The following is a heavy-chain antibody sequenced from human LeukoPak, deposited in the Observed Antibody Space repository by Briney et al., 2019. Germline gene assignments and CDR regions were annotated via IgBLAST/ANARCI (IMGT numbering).Heavy chain of an antibody. CDR3: AKGHDSSSAYFDY. J-gene: IGHJ4*02. Sequence: GSLRLSCAASGFTFSSYAMHWVRQAPGKGLEWVAVISYDGSNKYYADSVKGRFTISRDDSKNTLYLQMNSLRAEDTAVYYCAKGHDSSSAYFDYWGQGTLVTVSS. CDR2: ISYDGSNK. V-gene: IGHV3-30-3*01. CDR1: GFTFSSYA. D-gene: IGHD6-13*01.